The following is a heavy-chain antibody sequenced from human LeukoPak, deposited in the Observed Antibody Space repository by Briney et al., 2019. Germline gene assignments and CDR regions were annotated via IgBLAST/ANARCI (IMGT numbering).Heavy chain of an antibody. CDR3: ARDLGYSSSWYLKGHDY. CDR2: ISAYNGNT. CDR1: GYTFTSYG. J-gene: IGHJ4*02. D-gene: IGHD6-13*01. Sequence: GASVKVSCKASGYTFTSYGISWVRQAPGRGLEWMGWISAYNGNTNYAQKLQGRVTMTTDTSTSTAYMELRSLRSDDTAVYYCARDLGYSSSWYLKGHDYWGQGTLVTVSS. V-gene: IGHV1-18*01.